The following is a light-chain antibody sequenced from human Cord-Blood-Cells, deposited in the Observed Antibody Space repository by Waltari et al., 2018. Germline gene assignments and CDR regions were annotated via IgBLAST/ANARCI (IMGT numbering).Light chain of an antibody. CDR1: SSNIGAGYD. J-gene: IGLJ1*01. CDR2: GNS. V-gene: IGLV1-40*01. Sequence: QSVLTQPPSVSGAPGQRVTISCTGSSSNIGAGYDVHWYQQLPGTAPKLLICGNSSRPSGVPDRFSGSKSGTSASLAITGLQAEDEADYYCQSYDSSLSGYVFGTGTKVTVL. CDR3: QSYDSSLSGYV.